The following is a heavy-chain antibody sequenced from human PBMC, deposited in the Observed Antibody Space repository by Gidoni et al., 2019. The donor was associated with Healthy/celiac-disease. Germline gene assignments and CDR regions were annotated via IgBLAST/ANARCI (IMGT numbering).Heavy chain of an antibody. CDR3: AKGPTFNEWELLPNFGY. Sequence: QVQLVESGGGVVQPGRSLRLSCAASGFTFSSYGMHWVRQAPGKGLEWVAVISYDGSNKYYADSVKGRFTISRDNSKNTLYLQMNSLRAEDTAVYYCAKGPTFNEWELLPNFGYWGQGTLVTVSS. D-gene: IGHD1-26*01. CDR2: ISYDGSNK. CDR1: GFTFSSYG. V-gene: IGHV3-30*18. J-gene: IGHJ4*02.